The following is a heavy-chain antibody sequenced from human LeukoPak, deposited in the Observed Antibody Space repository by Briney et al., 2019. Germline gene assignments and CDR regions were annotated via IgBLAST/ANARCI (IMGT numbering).Heavy chain of an antibody. V-gene: IGHV5-51*01. J-gene: IGHJ6*02. CDR1: GSRFTTYW. CDR3: ARHQGGMDV. CDR2: ISPGDFDT. Sequence: GESLQISCKASGSRFTTYWVAWVRPLPGKGLEWMGMISPGDFDTRYTPSFKGQVTISVDKSISTAYLQWSSLKASDTAIYYCARHQGGMDVWGQGTTVTVSS.